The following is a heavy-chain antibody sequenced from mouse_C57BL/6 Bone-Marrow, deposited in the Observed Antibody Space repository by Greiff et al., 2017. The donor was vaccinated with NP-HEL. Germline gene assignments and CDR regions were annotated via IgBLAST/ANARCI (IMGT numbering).Heavy chain of an antibody. J-gene: IGHJ2*01. Sequence: QVQLQQPGAELVKPGASVKLSCKASGYTFTSYWMHWVKQRPGQGLEWIGMIHPNSGSTNYNEKFKSKATLTVDKSSSTAYMQLSSLTSEDSAVYYSAREEDYPYYFDYRGQGTTLTVSS. CDR1: GYTFTSYW. CDR3: AREEDYPYYFDY. CDR2: IHPNSGST. V-gene: IGHV1-64*01. D-gene: IGHD2-4*01.